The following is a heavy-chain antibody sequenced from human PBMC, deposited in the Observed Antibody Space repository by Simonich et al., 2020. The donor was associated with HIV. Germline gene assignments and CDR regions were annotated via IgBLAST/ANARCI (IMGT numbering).Heavy chain of an antibody. D-gene: IGHD4-17*01. Sequence: QVQLQESGPGLVKPSETLSLTCSVSRGSISRYYWGWIRQPPGQGLWWIGYIFDNGHTNYNPSPKRRVTISVDTSKNQFSLKLKSVTSVDTAVYYCARAPDYGANVYFDYWGQGTLVTVSS. CDR1: RGSISRYY. V-gene: IGHV4-59*01. J-gene: IGHJ4*02. CDR3: ARAPDYGANVYFDY. CDR2: IFDNGHT.